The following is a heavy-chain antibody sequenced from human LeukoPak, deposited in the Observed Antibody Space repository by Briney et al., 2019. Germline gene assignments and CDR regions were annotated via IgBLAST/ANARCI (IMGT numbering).Heavy chain of an antibody. J-gene: IGHJ4*02. CDR3: ARVRPSAHRLFSSDY. CDR2: ISANNGEI. V-gene: IGHV1-18*04. D-gene: IGHD6-25*01. CDR1: GYTFTNYG. Sequence: ASVKVSCKASGYTFTNYGISWVRQAPGQGLEWMSWISANNGEIRYAQNFQGRVTMTTDTSTTTAYMELRSLRSDDTAVYYCARVRPSAHRLFSSDYWGQGTQVTVSS.